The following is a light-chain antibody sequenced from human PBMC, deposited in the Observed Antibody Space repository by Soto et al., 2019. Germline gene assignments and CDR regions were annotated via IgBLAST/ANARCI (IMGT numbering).Light chain of an antibody. CDR2: EVS. CDR3: SSYTSSSTPYV. J-gene: IGLJ1*01. CDR1: SSDVGGYNY. V-gene: IGLV2-14*01. Sequence: QSGLTQPASVSGSPGQSITISCTGTSSDVGGYNYVSWYQQHPGKAPEFMIYEVSNRPSGVSHRFSGSKSGSTASLTISGLQAEDEADYYCSSYTSSSTPYVFGTGTKV.